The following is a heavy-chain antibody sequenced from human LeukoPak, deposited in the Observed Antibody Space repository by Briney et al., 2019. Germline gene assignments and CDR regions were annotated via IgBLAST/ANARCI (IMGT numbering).Heavy chain of an antibody. CDR2: INPNSGGT. D-gene: IGHD2-2*01. CDR3: ARDLIVVVPAAAFDY. Sequence: AASVTVSCKASGYTFTGYYMHWVRHAPGQGLEWMGWINPNSGGTNYAQKFQGRVTMTKGTSISTAYMELSRLRSDDTAVYYCARDLIVVVPAAAFDYWGQGTLVTVSS. J-gene: IGHJ4*02. CDR1: GYTFTGYY. V-gene: IGHV1-2*02.